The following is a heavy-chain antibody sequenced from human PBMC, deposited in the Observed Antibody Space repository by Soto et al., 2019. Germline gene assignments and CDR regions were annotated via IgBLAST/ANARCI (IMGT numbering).Heavy chain of an antibody. CDR2: ISYDGSNK. V-gene: IGHV3-30*18. J-gene: IGHJ4*02. D-gene: IGHD3-22*01. CDR1: GFTFSSYG. Sequence: PGGSLRLSCAGSGFTFSSYGMHWVRQAPGKGLEWVAVISYDGSNKYYADSVKGRFTISRDNSKNTLYLQMNSLRAEDTAVYYCAKDLGDYYDSSGYQYDYWGQGTLVTVSS. CDR3: AKDLGDYYDSSGYQYDY.